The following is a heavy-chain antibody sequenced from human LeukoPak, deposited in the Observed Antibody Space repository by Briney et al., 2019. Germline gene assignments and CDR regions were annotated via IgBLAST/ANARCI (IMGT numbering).Heavy chain of an antibody. CDR3: AKVGYSSGWTPDAFDI. V-gene: IGHV3-30*18. D-gene: IGHD6-19*01. Sequence: GGSLRLSCAASGFTFSSYGIHWVRQAPGKGLEWVAVISYDGSNKYYADSVKGRFTISRDNSKNTLYLQMNSLRAEDTAVYYCAKVGYSSGWTPDAFDIWGQGTMVTVSS. J-gene: IGHJ3*02. CDR2: ISYDGSNK. CDR1: GFTFSSYG.